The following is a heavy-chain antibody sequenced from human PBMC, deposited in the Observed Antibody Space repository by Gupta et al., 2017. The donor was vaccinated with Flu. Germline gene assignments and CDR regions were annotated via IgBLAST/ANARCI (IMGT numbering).Heavy chain of an antibody. V-gene: IGHV4-34*01. CDR1: FSAYY. CDR3: ARCLGAYNWIPVA. J-gene: IGHJ5*02. CDR2: INPSGST. Sequence: FSAYYCTVIRQRPGKGLGWIGEINPSGSTDYNPSLKTRVTISVDTAKNEFSLKVSSVNATDTAVYDCARCLGAYNWIPVAWGQGTPVTVSS. D-gene: IGHD1-20*01.